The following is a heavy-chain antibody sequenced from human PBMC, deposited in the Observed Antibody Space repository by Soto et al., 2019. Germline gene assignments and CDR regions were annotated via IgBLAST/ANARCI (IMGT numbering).Heavy chain of an antibody. CDR3: ARDKSSSPENYYYYGMDV. D-gene: IGHD6-6*01. Sequence: QVQLVESGGGVVQPGRSLRLSCAASGFTFSSYAMHWVRQAPGKGLEWVAVISYDGSNKYYADSVKGRFTISRDNSKNTLYLRMNSLRAEDTAVYYCARDKSSSPENYYYYGMDVWGQGTTVTVSS. V-gene: IGHV3-30-3*01. CDR2: ISYDGSNK. CDR1: GFTFSSYA. J-gene: IGHJ6*02.